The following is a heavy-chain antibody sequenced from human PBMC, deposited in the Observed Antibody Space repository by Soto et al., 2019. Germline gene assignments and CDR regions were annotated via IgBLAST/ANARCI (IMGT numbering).Heavy chain of an antibody. J-gene: IGHJ4*02. V-gene: IGHV2-5*02. CDR1: GFSLSTSGVG. CDR2: IYWDDDK. D-gene: IGHD3-3*01. CDR3: AHCAIFGVVTPFDY. Sequence: SGPTLVNPTQTLTLTCTFSGFSLSTSGVGVGWIRQPPGKALEWLALIYWDDDKRYSPSLKSRLTITKDTSKNQVALTMTNMDPVDTGTYYCAHCAIFGVVTPFDYWGQGTLVTVSS.